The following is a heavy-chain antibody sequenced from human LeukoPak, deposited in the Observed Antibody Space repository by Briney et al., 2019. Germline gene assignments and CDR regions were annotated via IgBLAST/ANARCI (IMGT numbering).Heavy chain of an antibody. CDR1: GFSLSTSGVG. Sequence: SGPTLVNPTQTLTLTCTFSGFSLSTSGVGVGWIRQPPGKALEWLALIYWNDDKRYSPSLKSRLTITKDTSKNQVVLTMINMDPVDTATYYCAHEGYDDAYFDYWGQGTLVTVSS. J-gene: IGHJ4*02. CDR3: AHEGYDDAYFDY. D-gene: IGHD5-12*01. V-gene: IGHV2-5*01. CDR2: IYWNDDK.